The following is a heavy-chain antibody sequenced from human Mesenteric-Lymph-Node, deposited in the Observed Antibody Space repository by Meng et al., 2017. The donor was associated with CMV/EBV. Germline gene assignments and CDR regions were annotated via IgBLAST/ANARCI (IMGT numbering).Heavy chain of an antibody. Sequence: VQLAQAGAEEKKLGASLKVSCKASGYSFTGYSIHWVRQAPGQGLGWMGRISPNTGDTIYEENFQGRVTMTRETSLNTAYMELSSLTSDDTAVYYCGRGQQTFDPWGQGTLVTVSS. J-gene: IGHJ5*02. CDR1: GYSFTGYS. CDR3: GRGQQTFDP. V-gene: IGHV1-2*06. CDR2: ISPNTGDT. D-gene: IGHD1-1*01.